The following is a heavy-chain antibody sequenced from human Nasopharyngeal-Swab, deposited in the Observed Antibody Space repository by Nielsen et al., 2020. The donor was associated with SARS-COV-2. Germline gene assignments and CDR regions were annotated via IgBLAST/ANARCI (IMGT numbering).Heavy chain of an antibody. Sequence: RQVPGKGLEWIGYIYYSGSTNYNPSLKSRVTISVDTSKNQFSLKLSSVTAADTAVYYCASHDYGVNGEYYYMDVWGKGTTVTVS. D-gene: IGHD4-17*01. CDR3: ASHDYGVNGEYYYMDV. J-gene: IGHJ6*03. CDR2: IYYSGST. V-gene: IGHV4-61*07.